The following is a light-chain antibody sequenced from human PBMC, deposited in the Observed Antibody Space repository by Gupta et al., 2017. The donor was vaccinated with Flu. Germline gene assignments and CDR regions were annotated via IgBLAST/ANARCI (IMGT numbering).Light chain of an antibody. CDR1: STAGLFSEY. CDR3: CSSLATDNVL. V-gene: IGLV2-11*01. J-gene: IGLJ2*01. Sequence: QSALTQPRSVSGSPGQSVTISCTGTSTAGLFSEYVSWYQPYPANAPTLILYDVDKRPSGVPGRFSGSKSGNTASLTISVHYHEEEAEYICCSSLATDNVLFGRGTNLTVL. CDR2: DVD.